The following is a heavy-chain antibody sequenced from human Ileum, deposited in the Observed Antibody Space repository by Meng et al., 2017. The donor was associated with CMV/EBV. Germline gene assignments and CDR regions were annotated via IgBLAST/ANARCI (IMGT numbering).Heavy chain of an antibody. Sequence: QVQLHESGPGLVKPSQPLSPTCTVSGGSITSGNYYWSWIRTPPGRGLEWIGYIYYSGSPYYKPSLKSRVTISLDTSKNQFSLNLRSVTATDSAVYYCVRQVVAASFDYWGQGALVTVSS. V-gene: IGHV4-30-4*08. CDR1: GGSITSGNYY. CDR2: IYYSGSP. J-gene: IGHJ4*02. D-gene: IGHD2-15*01. CDR3: VRQVVAASFDY.